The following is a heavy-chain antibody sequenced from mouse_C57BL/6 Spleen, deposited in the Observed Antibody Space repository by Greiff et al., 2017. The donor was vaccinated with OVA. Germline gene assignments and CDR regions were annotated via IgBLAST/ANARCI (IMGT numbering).Heavy chain of an antibody. D-gene: IGHD2-4*01. CDR1: GYTFTSYW. J-gene: IGHJ2*01. CDR2: IDPSDSET. Sequence: VQLQQPGAELVRPGSSVKLSCKASGYTFTSYWMHRVKQRPIQGLEWIGNIDPSDSETHYNQKFKDKATLTVDKSSSTAYMQLSSLTSEDSAVYYCARYDYDGGFDYWGQGTTLTVSS. CDR3: ARYDYDGGFDY. V-gene: IGHV1-52*01.